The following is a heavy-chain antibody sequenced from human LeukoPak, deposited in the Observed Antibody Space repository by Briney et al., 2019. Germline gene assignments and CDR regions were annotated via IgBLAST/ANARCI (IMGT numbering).Heavy chain of an antibody. Sequence: SVPVSRQPSVYILTSYYMQWVRPAPRQGREWLGIINPGGGRTSDAQEFQGRVTITRETSTSTVYKVLSSLRSEDTAVYYCARDPHSSIWYDYWGQGTLVTVSS. CDR3: ARDPHSSIWYDY. D-gene: IGHD6-13*01. CDR2: INPGGGRT. V-gene: IGHV1-46*01. J-gene: IGHJ4*02. CDR1: VYILTSYY.